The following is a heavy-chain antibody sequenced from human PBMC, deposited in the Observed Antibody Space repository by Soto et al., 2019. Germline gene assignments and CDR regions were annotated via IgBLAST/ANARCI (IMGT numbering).Heavy chain of an antibody. V-gene: IGHV1-2*04. CDR3: ARGYDSSGYHYDY. J-gene: IGHJ4*02. Sequence: ASVKVSCKASGYTFTSYDINWVRQATGQGLEWMGWINPNSGGTNYAQKFQGWVTMTRDTSISTAYMELSRLRSDDTAVYYCARGYDSSGYHYDYWGQGTLVTVSS. CDR1: GYTFTSYD. CDR2: INPNSGGT. D-gene: IGHD3-22*01.